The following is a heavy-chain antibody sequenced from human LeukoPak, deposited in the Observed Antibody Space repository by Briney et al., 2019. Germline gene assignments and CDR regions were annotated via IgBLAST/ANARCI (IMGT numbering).Heavy chain of an antibody. CDR3: AIGPERLSGRGGFNI. V-gene: IGHV1-3*03. CDR2: INAGNGNT. Sequence: ASVKVPCKASGYTFISYAIHWVRQAPGQRLEWMGWINAGNGNTKYSQEFQGRVTITRDTSASTAYMELSSLRSEDMAVYYCAIGPERLSGRGGFNIWGQGTMVTVSS. J-gene: IGHJ3*02. CDR1: GYTFISYA. D-gene: IGHD2-15*01.